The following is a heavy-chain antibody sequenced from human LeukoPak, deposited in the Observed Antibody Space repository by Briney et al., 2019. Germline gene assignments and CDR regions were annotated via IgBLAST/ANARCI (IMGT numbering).Heavy chain of an antibody. CDR3: ARLSYGSGSHYNFYFDF. CDR2: IYYSGNS. V-gene: IGHV4-39*01. Sequence: NPSETLSLTCTVSGGSISSGSHYWGWIRQPPGKDLEWIGNIYYSGNSYYNPSLKSRVTISVDASKNQFSLNLSSVTAADTAVYYCARLSYGSGSHYNFYFDFWGQGTLVTVSA. CDR1: GGSISSGSHY. J-gene: IGHJ4*02. D-gene: IGHD3-10*01.